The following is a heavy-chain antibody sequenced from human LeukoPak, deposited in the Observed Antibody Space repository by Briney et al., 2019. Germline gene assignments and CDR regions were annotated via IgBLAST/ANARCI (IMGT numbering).Heavy chain of an antibody. CDR1: GGSFSGYY. J-gene: IGHJ4*02. Sequence: SETLSLTCAVYGGSFSGYYWSWIRQPPGKGLEWIGEINHSGSTNYNPSLKSRVTISVDTSKNQFSLKLSSVTAADTAVYYCARGRDIVVVVGEGSYFDYWGQGTLVTVSS. D-gene: IGHD2-15*01. V-gene: IGHV4-34*01. CDR3: ARGRDIVVVVGEGSYFDY. CDR2: INHSGST.